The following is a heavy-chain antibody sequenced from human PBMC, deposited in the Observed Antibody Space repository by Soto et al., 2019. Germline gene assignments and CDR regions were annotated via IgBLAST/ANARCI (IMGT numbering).Heavy chain of an antibody. V-gene: IGHV4-59*08. Sequence: SETLSLTCTVSGGSISSYYWSWIRQPPGKGLEWIGYIYYSGSTNYNPSLKSRVTISVDTSKNQFSLKLSSVTAADTAVYYCARLIFLEWSNLDYWGQGTLVTVSS. CDR3: ARLIFLEWSNLDY. CDR2: IYYSGST. CDR1: GGSISSYY. J-gene: IGHJ4*02. D-gene: IGHD3-3*01.